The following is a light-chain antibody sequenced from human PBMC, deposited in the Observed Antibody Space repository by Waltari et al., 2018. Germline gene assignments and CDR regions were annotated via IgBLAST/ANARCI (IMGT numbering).Light chain of an antibody. CDR2: DAS. CDR1: QRVSSY. J-gene: IGKJ2*01. Sequence: EIVLTQSPATLSLSPGERATLSCRASQRVSSYLAWYQQKPGQAPRLPIYDASNRATGIPARFSGSGSGTDFTLTISSLEPEDFAVYYCQQRSNWLYTFGQGTKLEIK. V-gene: IGKV3-11*01. CDR3: QQRSNWLYT.